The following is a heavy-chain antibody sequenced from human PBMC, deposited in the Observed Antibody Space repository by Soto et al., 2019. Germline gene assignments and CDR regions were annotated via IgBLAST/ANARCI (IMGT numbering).Heavy chain of an antibody. V-gene: IGHV3-30-3*01. CDR1: GFTFSSYA. CDR3: ARVHSSSFSYFDY. Sequence: QVQLVESGGGVVQPGGSLRLSCAASGFTFSSYAMHWVRQAPGKGLEWVAVISYDGSNKYYADSVKGRFTISRDNSKNTLYLQMNSLRAEDTAVYYCARVHSSSFSYFDYWGQGTLVTVSS. J-gene: IGHJ4*02. D-gene: IGHD6-6*01. CDR2: ISYDGSNK.